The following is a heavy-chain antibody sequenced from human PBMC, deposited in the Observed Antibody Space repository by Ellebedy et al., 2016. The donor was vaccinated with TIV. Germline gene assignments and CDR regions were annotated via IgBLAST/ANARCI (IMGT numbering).Heavy chain of an antibody. Sequence: MPSETLSLTCTVSGGSMSSYYWSWIRQPAGKGLEWIGRIYSTGSTGTNNYNPALKSRVTMSVDTSKNQLSLKLTSVTAADPALYYCSREDLLEYCTSSGCNLSVYYFDLWGQGTLVTVSS. V-gene: IGHV4-4*07. CDR1: GGSMSSYY. CDR2: IYSTGSTGTN. CDR3: SREDLLEYCTSSGCNLSVYYFDL. D-gene: IGHD2/OR15-2a*01. J-gene: IGHJ4*02.